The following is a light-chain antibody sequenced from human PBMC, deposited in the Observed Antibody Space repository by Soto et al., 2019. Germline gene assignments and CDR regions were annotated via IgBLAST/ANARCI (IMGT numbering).Light chain of an antibody. CDR3: QNYNSALLVA. Sequence: DIQMTQSPSSLSASVRDRVAITCRASQDISNYLAGYRQKPGKVPKLLIYAASTLQSGVPSRFSGSGSGTHFTLTISSLQREDVATCYCQNYNSALLVAFGGGTKVEIK. CDR1: QDISNY. J-gene: IGKJ4*01. CDR2: AAS. V-gene: IGKV1-27*01.